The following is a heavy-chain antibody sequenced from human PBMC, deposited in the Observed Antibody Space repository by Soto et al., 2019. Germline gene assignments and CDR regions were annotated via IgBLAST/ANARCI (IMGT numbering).Heavy chain of an antibody. V-gene: IGHV3-9*01. J-gene: IGHJ3*02. CDR2: ISWNSGSI. Sequence: DVQLVESGGGLVQPGRSLRLSCAASGFTFDDYAMHWVRQAPGKGLEWVSGISWNSGSIGYADSVKGRFTISRDNAKNSLYLQMNSLRAEDTALYYCAKDIPSGRTILLDAFDIWGQGTMVTVSS. D-gene: IGHD6-19*01. CDR3: AKDIPSGRTILLDAFDI. CDR1: GFTFDDYA.